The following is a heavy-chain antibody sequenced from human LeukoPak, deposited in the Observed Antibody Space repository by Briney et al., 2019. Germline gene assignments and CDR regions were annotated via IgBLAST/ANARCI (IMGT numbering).Heavy chain of an antibody. CDR1: GFTFGNYA. J-gene: IGHJ4*02. V-gene: IGHV3-23*01. CDR3: AKDQKMHGDY. Sequence: PGGSLRLSCAASGFTFGNYAMSWVRQAPGKGLEWVSLISGNGGSTYYADSVKGRFTISRDNSKNTLYLQMSSLRAEDTAVYYCAKDQKMHGDYWGQGTLVTGSS. CDR2: ISGNGGST.